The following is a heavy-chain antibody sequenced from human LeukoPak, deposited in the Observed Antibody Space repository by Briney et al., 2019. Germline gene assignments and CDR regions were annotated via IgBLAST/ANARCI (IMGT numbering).Heavy chain of an antibody. Sequence: ASVKVSCKASGYTFINYYIHWVRQAPGQGLEWMGIINPSAGSTTYAQKFQDRVSMTRDTSTSTACMDLSSLRSEDTAVYYCARVRSGYIDAFDIWGQGTMVTVSS. CDR2: INPSAGST. CDR1: GYTFINYY. V-gene: IGHV1-46*01. J-gene: IGHJ3*02. CDR3: ARVRSGYIDAFDI. D-gene: IGHD3-3*01.